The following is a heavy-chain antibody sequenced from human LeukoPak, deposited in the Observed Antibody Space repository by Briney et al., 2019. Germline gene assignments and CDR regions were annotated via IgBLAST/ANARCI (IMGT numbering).Heavy chain of an antibody. V-gene: IGHV1-69*13. Sequence: SVKVSCKASGYTFRSYGFSWVRQAPGQGLEWMGGIIPIFGTANYAQKFQGRVTITADESTSTAYMELSSLRSEDTAVYYCARDRDGSGSYYHPFGYWGQGTLVTVSS. D-gene: IGHD3-10*01. CDR2: IIPIFGTA. CDR3: ARDRDGSGSYYHPFGY. J-gene: IGHJ4*02. CDR1: GYTFRSYG.